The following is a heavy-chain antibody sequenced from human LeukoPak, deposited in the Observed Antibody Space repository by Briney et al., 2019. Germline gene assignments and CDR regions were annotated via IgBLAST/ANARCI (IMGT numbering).Heavy chain of an antibody. CDR1: GYTFTGYY. Sequence: ASVKVSCKASGYTFTGYYMHCVRQAPGQGLEWMGWINPNSGGTNYAQKFQGRVTMTRDTSISTAYMELSRLRSDDTAVYYCARGVVPAATPGNWFDPGGKGTLVTVSS. CDR3: ARGVVPAATPGNWFDP. J-gene: IGHJ5*02. CDR2: INPNSGGT. V-gene: IGHV1-2*02. D-gene: IGHD2-2*01.